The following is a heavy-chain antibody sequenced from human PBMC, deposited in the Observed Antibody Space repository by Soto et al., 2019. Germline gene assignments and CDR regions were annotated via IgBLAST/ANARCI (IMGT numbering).Heavy chain of an antibody. Sequence: SETLSLTCPVYGGSFSGHSWTWIRQFPGKGLEWIGDINHSGRVNYSPSLKGRVTISLDTSKNQFSLTLSAVTAADTAMYYCSTRAYDTNGYYRFDPWGQGTLVTVSS. CDR2: INHSGRV. CDR1: GGSFSGHS. V-gene: IGHV4-34*01. D-gene: IGHD3-22*01. CDR3: STRAYDTNGYYRFDP. J-gene: IGHJ5*01.